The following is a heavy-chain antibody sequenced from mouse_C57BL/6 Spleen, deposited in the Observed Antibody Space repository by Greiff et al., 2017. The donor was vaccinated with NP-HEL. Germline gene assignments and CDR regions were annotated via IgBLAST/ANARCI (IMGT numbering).Heavy chain of an antibody. D-gene: IGHD1-1*01. CDR3: ARGLDYYGSSYEVY. CDR2: INPSSGYT. Sequence: QVQLKESGAELARPGASVKMSCKASGYTFTSYTMHWVKQRPGQGLEWIGYINPSSGYTKYNQKFKDKATLTADKSSSTAYMQLSSLTSEDSAVYYCARGLDYYGSSYEVYWGQGTTLTVSS. CDR1: GYTFTSYT. J-gene: IGHJ2*01. V-gene: IGHV1-4*01.